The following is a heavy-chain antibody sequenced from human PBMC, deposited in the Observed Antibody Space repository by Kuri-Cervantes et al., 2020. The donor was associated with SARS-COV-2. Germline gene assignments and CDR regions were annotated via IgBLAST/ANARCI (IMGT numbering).Heavy chain of an antibody. V-gene: IGHV3-49*04. J-gene: IGHJ4*02. CDR1: GFTVSSNY. D-gene: IGHD3-22*01. CDR2: IRSKGFGGTT. CDR3: TKSFHHDTSGFPCCFDH. Sequence: GESLKISCAASGFTVSSNYMSWVRQAPGKGLEWVGLIRSKGFGGTTEYAASVKGRFTTSRDDSKSIAYLQMDSLKTEDTALYFCTKSFHHDTSGFPCCFDHWGQGALVTVSS.